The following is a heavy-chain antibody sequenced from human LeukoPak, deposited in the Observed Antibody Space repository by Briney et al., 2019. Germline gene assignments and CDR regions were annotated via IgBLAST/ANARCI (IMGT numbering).Heavy chain of an antibody. CDR2: TWYRSNWYN. Sequence: SQTLSLTCGISGDSVSSNSATWDWIRQSPSRGLVWLGRTWYRSNWYNDSALSVRSRITINPDTSKNQFSLQLRSVTPEDTAVYYCARSIEHFDYWGQGTLVTVSS. CDR3: ARSIEHFDY. V-gene: IGHV6-1*01. J-gene: IGHJ4*02. D-gene: IGHD2-21*01. CDR1: GDSVSSNSAT.